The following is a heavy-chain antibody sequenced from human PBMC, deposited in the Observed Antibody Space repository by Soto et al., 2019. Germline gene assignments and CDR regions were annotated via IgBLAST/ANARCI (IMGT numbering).Heavy chain of an antibody. D-gene: IGHD3-16*01. Sequence: EVQLVESGGGLVQPGGSLRLSCAASGFTFSNYWMHWVRQAPGKGPVWVSRINTDGSTTNYADSVKGRFTISRDNAKNSLYLHTRSLGAEDTAVYSCARDLGGYASHWGQGTLVTVSS. CDR2: INTDGSTT. V-gene: IGHV3-74*01. CDR3: ARDLGGYASH. CDR1: GFTFSNYW. J-gene: IGHJ4*02.